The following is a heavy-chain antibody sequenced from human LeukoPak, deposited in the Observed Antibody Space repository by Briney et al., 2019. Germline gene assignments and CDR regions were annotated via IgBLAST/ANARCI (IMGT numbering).Heavy chain of an antibody. Sequence: PSGTLSLTCTVSGGSDSSDTYYWSWIRQPPGKGLEWIGYIYYSGSTNYNPSLKSRVTISVDTSKNQFSLKLSSVTAADTAVYYCARGLRGLATIPDYWGQGTLVTVSS. J-gene: IGHJ4*02. CDR1: GGSDSSDTYY. CDR2: IYYSGST. CDR3: ARGLRGLATIPDY. D-gene: IGHD5-24*01. V-gene: IGHV4-61*01.